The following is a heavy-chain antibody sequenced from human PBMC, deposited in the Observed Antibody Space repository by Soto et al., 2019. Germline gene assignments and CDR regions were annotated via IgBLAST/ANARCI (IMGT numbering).Heavy chain of an antibody. Sequence: EVQLVESGGGLVKPGGSLRLSCEASGFTFRSYSMNWVRQAPGKGLEWVSSISTTSSYIYYGDSVKGRFTISRDNAKNSLFLQMNSPRAEDTAIYYCPREGDDYGDYKRAFDIWGQGTTVTVSS. J-gene: IGHJ3*02. D-gene: IGHD4-17*01. CDR2: ISTTSSYI. CDR1: GFTFRSYS. V-gene: IGHV3-21*01. CDR3: PREGDDYGDYKRAFDI.